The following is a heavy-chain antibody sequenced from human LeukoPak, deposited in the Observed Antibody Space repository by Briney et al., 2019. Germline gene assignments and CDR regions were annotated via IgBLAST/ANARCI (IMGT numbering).Heavy chain of an antibody. CDR3: ARDSWGTYRHDVFDI. CDR2: IYYTGST. V-gene: IGHV4-31*03. Sequence: SQTLSLTCTVSGGSISSGGYSWNWIRQHPGKGLEWIGYIYYTGSTYYNPSLKSRLTISLDTSKNQFSLKLSFVTAADTAVYYCARDSWGTYRHDVFDIWGQGTMVTVSS. J-gene: IGHJ3*02. CDR1: GGSISSGGYS. D-gene: IGHD3-16*02.